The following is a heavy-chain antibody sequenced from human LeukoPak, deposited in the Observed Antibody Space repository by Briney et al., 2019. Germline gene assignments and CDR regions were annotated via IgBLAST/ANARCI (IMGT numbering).Heavy chain of an antibody. D-gene: IGHD6-13*01. J-gene: IGHJ5*02. V-gene: IGHV4-4*07. Sequence: PSQTLSLTCTVSGGSISSYYWSWIRQPAGKGLEWIGRIYTSGSTNYNPSLKSRVTMSVDTSKNQFSLKLSSVTAADTAVYYCARDWAETGGLAAAGRMFDPWGQGTLVTVSS. CDR1: GGSISSYY. CDR2: IYTSGST. CDR3: ARDWAETGGLAAAGRMFDP.